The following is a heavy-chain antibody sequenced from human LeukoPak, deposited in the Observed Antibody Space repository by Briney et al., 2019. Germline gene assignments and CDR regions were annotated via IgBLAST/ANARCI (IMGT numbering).Heavy chain of an antibody. V-gene: IGHV1-69*05. CDR2: IIPIFGTA. Sequence: RASVKVSCKASGGTFSSYAISWVRRAPGQGLEWMGRIIPIFGTANYAQKFQGRVTITTDESTSTAYMELSSLRSEDTAVYYCARGIGDFWSGYYEYYFDYWGQGTLVTVSS. CDR1: GGTFSSYA. J-gene: IGHJ4*02. D-gene: IGHD3-3*01. CDR3: ARGIGDFWSGYYEYYFDY.